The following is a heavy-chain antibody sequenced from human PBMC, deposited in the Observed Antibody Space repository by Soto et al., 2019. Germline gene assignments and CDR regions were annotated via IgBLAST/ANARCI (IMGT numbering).Heavy chain of an antibody. CDR2: ISSDGSTT. V-gene: IGHV3-74*01. Sequence: EVQLVESGGGLVQPGGSLRLSCAASGFTFSSYWMHWVRQAPGKGLVWVSRISSDGSTTTYADSVKGRFTISRDNAKNTLYLQMYSLRAEDTAVYYCARASGSWSNWFDPWGQGTLVTVSS. D-gene: IGHD6-13*01. J-gene: IGHJ5*02. CDR1: GFTFSSYW. CDR3: ARASGSWSNWFDP.